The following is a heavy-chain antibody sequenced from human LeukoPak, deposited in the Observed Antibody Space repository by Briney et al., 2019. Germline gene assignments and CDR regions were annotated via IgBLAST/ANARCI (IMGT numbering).Heavy chain of an antibody. J-gene: IGHJ5*02. CDR1: GVSISSGHYY. CDR2: VLYSGST. V-gene: IGHV4-39*07. Sequence: SETLSLTCTVSGVSISSGHYYWAWIRQPPGRGLECMASVLYSGSTYYDPSFNGRVTLSVDTSKNQFSLRLSSVTAADTAIYYCARHTIDTTLGGVPDYFDAWGQGTPVTVSS. D-gene: IGHD3-16*01. CDR3: ARHTIDTTLGGVPDYFDA.